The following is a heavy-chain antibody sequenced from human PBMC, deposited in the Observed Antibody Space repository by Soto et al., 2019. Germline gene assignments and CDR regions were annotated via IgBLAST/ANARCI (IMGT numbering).Heavy chain of an antibody. Sequence: SETLSLTCAVYGGSFSGYYWSWIRQPPGKGLEWIGEINHSGSTNYNPSLKSRVTISVDTSKNQFSLKLSSVTAADTAVYYCARALRSNGRWRAGNQRRTGGYYFDYWGQGTLVTVSS. V-gene: IGHV4-34*01. J-gene: IGHJ4*02. CDR1: GGSFSGYY. D-gene: IGHD1-1*01. CDR3: ARALRSNGRWRAGNQRRTGGYYFDY. CDR2: INHSGST.